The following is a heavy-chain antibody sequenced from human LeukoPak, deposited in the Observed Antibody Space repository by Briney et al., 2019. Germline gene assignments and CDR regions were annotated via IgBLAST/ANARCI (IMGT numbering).Heavy chain of an antibody. J-gene: IGHJ4*02. D-gene: IGHD6-19*01. CDR1: GASISRPYW. CDR3: ARDPSIVVFDSSGWYFDY. Sequence: PSETLSLTCGVSGASISRPYWWSWVRQPPGKGLEWIAEISHSGTTHYNPSLKSRVTISVDTSKNQFSLKLSSVTAADTAVYYCARDPSIVVFDSSGWYFDYWGQGTLVTVSS. V-gene: IGHV4-4*02. CDR2: ISHSGTT.